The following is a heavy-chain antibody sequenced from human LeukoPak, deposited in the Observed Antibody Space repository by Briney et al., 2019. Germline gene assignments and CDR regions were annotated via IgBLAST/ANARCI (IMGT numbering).Heavy chain of an antibody. J-gene: IGHJ3*02. CDR2: ISGSGDHT. Sequence: GGSLRLSCAASGFSFSTYGMSWVRQSPGKGLEWVSGISGSGDHTYHGDSVRGRFTISRDNSNNTLYLEMKSLIVEDTALYYCVKPPEWLRLPADVFETWGQGTMVTVSS. D-gene: IGHD5-12*01. CDR3: VKPPEWLRLPADVFET. CDR1: GFSFSTYG. V-gene: IGHV3-23*01.